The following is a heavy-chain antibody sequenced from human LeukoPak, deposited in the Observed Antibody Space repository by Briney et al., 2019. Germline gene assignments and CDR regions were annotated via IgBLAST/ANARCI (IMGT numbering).Heavy chain of an antibody. CDR1: GGTFSSYA. Sequence: GASVKVSCKASGGTFSSYAISWVRQAPGQGLEWMGGIIPIFGTANYAQKFQGRVTITADESTSTAYMELSSLRSEDTAVYYCARGHFGGILTGYYGVFDYWGQGTLVTVSS. J-gene: IGHJ4*02. CDR2: IIPIFGTA. V-gene: IGHV1-69*13. CDR3: ARGHFGGILTGYYGVFDY. D-gene: IGHD3-9*01.